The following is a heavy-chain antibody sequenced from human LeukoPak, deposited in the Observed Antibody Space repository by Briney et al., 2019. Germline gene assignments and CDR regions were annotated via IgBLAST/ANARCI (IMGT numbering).Heavy chain of an antibody. Sequence: SETLSLTCTVSGGSISSSSYYWGWIRRPPGKGLEWIGSIYYSGSTYYNPSLKSRVTISVDTSKNQFSLKLSSVTAADTAVYYCARHSIALYGMDVWGQGTTVTVSS. V-gene: IGHV4-39*01. CDR2: IYYSGST. J-gene: IGHJ6*02. CDR1: GGSISSSSYY. D-gene: IGHD6-6*01. CDR3: ARHSIALYGMDV.